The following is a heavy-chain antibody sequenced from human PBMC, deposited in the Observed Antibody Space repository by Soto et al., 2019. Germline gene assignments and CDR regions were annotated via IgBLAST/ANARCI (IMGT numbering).Heavy chain of an antibody. Sequence: QVQLVESGGGLVKPGMSLRLSCVASGFTFSDHYMSWIRQAPGKGLEWVSYISDSGITIYYADSVKGRFTISRDNAKKSLYLQMNSLRAEDTAVYYCARPGPNYTVFSDSWGLGTLVTVSS. CDR1: GFTFSDHY. D-gene: IGHD4-4*01. CDR3: ARPGPNYTVFSDS. V-gene: IGHV3-11*01. CDR2: ISDSGITI. J-gene: IGHJ4*02.